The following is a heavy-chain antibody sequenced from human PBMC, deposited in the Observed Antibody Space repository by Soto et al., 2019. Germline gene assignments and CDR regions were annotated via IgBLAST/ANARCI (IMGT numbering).Heavy chain of an antibody. J-gene: IGHJ4*02. CDR2: INHSGST. CDR1: GGSFSGYY. V-gene: IGHV4-34*01. CDR3: ARRDDYSSAIDD. D-gene: IGHD4-4*01. Sequence: QVQLQQWGAELLKPSETLSLTCAVYGGSFSGYYCNWIRQPPGKGLEWFGEINHSGSTNYNPSLNSRVTLSVDTSKRQFSLEVSFVTAADTAVYYCARRDDYSSAIDDWGQGNLVTVSS.